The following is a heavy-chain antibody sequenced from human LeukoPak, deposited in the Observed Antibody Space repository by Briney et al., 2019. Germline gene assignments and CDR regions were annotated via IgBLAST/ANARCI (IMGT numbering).Heavy chain of an antibody. CDR2: ISSSSNYI. J-gene: IGHJ4*02. CDR3: ASSDVDIVATIGSFDY. Sequence: GGSLRLSCAASGFTFSSYSMNWVRQAPGKGLEWVSSISSSSNYIYYADSVKGRFTISRDNAKNSLYQQMNSLRVEDTAVYYCASSDVDIVATIGSFDYWGQGTLVTVSS. CDR1: GFTFSSYS. D-gene: IGHD5-12*01. V-gene: IGHV3-21*01.